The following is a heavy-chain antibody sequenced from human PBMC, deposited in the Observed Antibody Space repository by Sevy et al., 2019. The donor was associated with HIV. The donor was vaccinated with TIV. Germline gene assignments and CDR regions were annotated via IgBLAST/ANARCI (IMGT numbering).Heavy chain of an antibody. D-gene: IGHD6-19*01. CDR2: MYYSGST. J-gene: IGHJ4*02. V-gene: IGHV4-61*03. CDR1: GGSVSSRSDC. Sequence: SETLSLTCTVSGGSVSSRSDCWSWIRQAPGKGLEWIGYMYYSGSTNYNPSLKSRITISIDTSKNHFSLNLRSVTAVATAVYYCARLPTAPDYSSGYLFVSWGQGTLVTVSS. CDR3: ARLPTAPDYSSGYLFVS.